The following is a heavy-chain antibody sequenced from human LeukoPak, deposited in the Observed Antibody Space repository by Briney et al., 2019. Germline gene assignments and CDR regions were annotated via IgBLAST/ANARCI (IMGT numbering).Heavy chain of an antibody. CDR2: IKEDRSDT. CDR1: GFTFSSYW. CDR3: AREGLYGDYLFDY. J-gene: IGHJ4*02. D-gene: IGHD4-17*01. V-gene: IGHV3-7*01. Sequence: GGSLRLSCAASGFTFSSYWMSWVRQVPGKGLEWVANIKEDRSDTFYVDPVKGRFTISRDNAKNSLYLQMNSLRAEDTAVYYCAREGLYGDYLFDYWGQGTLVTVSS.